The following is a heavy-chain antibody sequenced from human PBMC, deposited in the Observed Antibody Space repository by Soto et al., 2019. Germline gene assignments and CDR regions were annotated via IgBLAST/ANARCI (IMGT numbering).Heavy chain of an antibody. CDR1: GYTFTSYG. CDR3: ARESRLGYYDSSGDRFYYYYGMDV. D-gene: IGHD3-22*01. J-gene: IGHJ6*02. V-gene: IGHV1-18*04. Sequence: QVQLVQSGAEVKKPGASVKVSCKASGYTFTSYGISWVRQAPGQGLEWMGWISAYNGNTNYAQKLQGRVTMTTDTSTSTAYMELRSLRSDDTAVYYCARESRLGYYDSSGDRFYYYYGMDVWGQGTTVTVSS. CDR2: ISAYNGNT.